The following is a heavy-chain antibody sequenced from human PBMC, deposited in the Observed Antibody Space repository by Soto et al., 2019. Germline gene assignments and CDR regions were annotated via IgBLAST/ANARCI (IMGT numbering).Heavy chain of an antibody. CDR3: AKASATGKSDGMDV. Sequence: EVQLLESGGGLVQPGGSLRLSCVASGFPFSSYAMSWVRQTPGRGLECVSSISSGSNTYYTDSVRGRFTISRDNSKKSVYLQMSSLRADDTALYYCAKASATGKSDGMDVWGQGTTVSVSS. CDR1: GFPFSSYA. J-gene: IGHJ6*02. V-gene: IGHV3-23*01. D-gene: IGHD7-27*01. CDR2: ISSGSNT.